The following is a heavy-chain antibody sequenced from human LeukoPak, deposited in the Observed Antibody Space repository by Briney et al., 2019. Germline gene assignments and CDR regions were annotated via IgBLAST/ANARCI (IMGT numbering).Heavy chain of an antibody. V-gene: IGHV1-2*04. J-gene: IGHJ3*02. CDR1: GYTFTRYY. CDR2: INPNSDGT. CDR3: ARESVGDAFDI. Sequence: ASVKVSFKASGYTFTRYYMHWVRQAPGQGLEWMGWINPNSDGTNYAQKFQGWVTMTRDTSISTAYMELSRLRSDDTAVYYCARESVGDAFDIWGQGTMVTVSS. D-gene: IGHD4-23*01.